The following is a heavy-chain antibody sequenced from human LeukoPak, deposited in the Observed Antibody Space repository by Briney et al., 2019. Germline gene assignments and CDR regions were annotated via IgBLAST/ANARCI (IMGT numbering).Heavy chain of an antibody. CDR1: GGSINSGDYY. D-gene: IGHD3-22*01. J-gene: IGHJ4*02. Sequence: PSQTLSLTCTVSGGSINSGDYYWSWIRQPPGKGLEWIGYIYYSGSTYYNPSLKSRVTMSVDTSKNQFSLKLSSVTAADTAVYSCAREVLIKGFDYWGQGTLVTVSS. V-gene: IGHV4-30-4*01. CDR3: AREVLIKGFDY. CDR2: IYYSGST.